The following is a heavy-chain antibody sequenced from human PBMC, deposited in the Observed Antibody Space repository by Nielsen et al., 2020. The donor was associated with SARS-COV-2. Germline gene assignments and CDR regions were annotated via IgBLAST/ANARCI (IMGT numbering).Heavy chain of an antibody. CDR2: TNHSGST. Sequence: SETLSLTCAVYGGSFSGYYWSWIRQPPGKGLEWIGETNHSGSTNYNPSLKSRVTISVDTSKNQFSLKLSSVTAADTAVYYCARGVEMSIAAAGRGVNWFDPWGQGTLVTVSS. V-gene: IGHV4-34*01. CDR3: ARGVEMSIAAAGRGVNWFDP. J-gene: IGHJ5*02. D-gene: IGHD6-13*01. CDR1: GGSFSGYY.